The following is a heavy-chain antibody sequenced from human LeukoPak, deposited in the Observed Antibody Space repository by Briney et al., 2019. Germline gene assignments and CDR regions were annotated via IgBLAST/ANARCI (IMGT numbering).Heavy chain of an antibody. CDR1: GYTFTSYA. CDR2: INTNTGNP. Sequence: ASVKVSCKASGYTFTSYAMNWVRQAPGQGLEWMGWINTNTGNPTYAQGFTGRFVFSLDTSVSTAYLQISSLKAEDTAVYYCARESHTAMVTLFDYWGQGTLVTVSS. V-gene: IGHV7-4-1*02. J-gene: IGHJ4*02. D-gene: IGHD5-18*01. CDR3: ARESHTAMVTLFDY.